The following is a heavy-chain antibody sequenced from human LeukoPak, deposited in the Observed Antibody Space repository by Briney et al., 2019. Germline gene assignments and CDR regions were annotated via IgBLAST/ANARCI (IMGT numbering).Heavy chain of an antibody. D-gene: IGHD6-13*01. CDR2: ISYDGSNK. Sequence: GRSLGLSCAASGFTFSSYAMHWVRQAPGKGLEWVAVISYDGSNKYYADSVKGRFTISRDNSKNTLYLQMNSLRAEDTAVYYCAREEVAAAGTYYGMDVWGQGTTVTVSS. CDR3: AREEVAAAGTYYGMDV. V-gene: IGHV3-30-3*01. CDR1: GFTFSSYA. J-gene: IGHJ6*02.